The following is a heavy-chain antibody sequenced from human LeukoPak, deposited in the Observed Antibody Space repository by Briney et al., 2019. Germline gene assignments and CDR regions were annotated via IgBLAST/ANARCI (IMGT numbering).Heavy chain of an antibody. CDR1: GYTFTGYY. CDR3: ARADYGDYILHNAFDI. CDR2: INPNSGGT. Sequence: GASVKVSCKASGYTFTGYYMHWVRQAPGQGLEWMGWINPNSGGTNYAQKFQGRVTMTRDTSISTAYMELSRLRSDDTAVYYCARADYGDYILHNAFDIWGQGKMVTVSS. J-gene: IGHJ3*02. V-gene: IGHV1-2*02. D-gene: IGHD4-17*01.